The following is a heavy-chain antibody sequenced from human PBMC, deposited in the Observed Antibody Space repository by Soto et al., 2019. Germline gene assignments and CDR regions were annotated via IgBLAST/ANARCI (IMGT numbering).Heavy chain of an antibody. D-gene: IGHD3-3*01. CDR1: GYTFTRYG. CDR3: ARTRGVMYYDFWSGRPYYGMDV. J-gene: IGHJ6*02. CDR2: ISAYNGNT. V-gene: IGHV1-18*04. Sequence: GASVKVSGKAAGYTFTRYGISWVRRAPGQGLEWMGWISAYNGNTNYAQKLQGRVTMTTDTSTSTAYMELRSLRSDDTAVYYCARTRGVMYYDFWSGRPYYGMDVWGQGTTVTVPS.